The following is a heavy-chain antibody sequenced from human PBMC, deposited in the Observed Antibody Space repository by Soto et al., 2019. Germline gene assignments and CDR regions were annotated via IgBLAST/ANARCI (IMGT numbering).Heavy chain of an antibody. Sequence: PGGSLRLSCAASGFTFSNAWMSWVRQAPGKGLEWVGRIKSKTDGGTTDYAAPVKGRFTISRDDSKNTLYLQMNSLKTEDTATYYCAHRPGIAAAGFDYWGQGTLVTVSS. CDR1: GFTFSNAW. CDR3: AHRPGIAAAGFDY. J-gene: IGHJ4*02. D-gene: IGHD6-13*01. CDR2: IKSKTDGGTT. V-gene: IGHV3-15*01.